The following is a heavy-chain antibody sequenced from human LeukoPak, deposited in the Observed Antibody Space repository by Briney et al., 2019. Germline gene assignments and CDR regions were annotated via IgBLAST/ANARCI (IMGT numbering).Heavy chain of an antibody. CDR2: IRSYSSYI. V-gene: IGHV3-21*01. CDR1: GFTFDTYN. D-gene: IGHD2-21*01. Sequence: GGSLRLSCAASGFTFDTYNFNWVRQAPGKGLEWVATIRSYSSYIHYGDSVKGRFTISRDDAERSVYLQMDNVRVEDTAVYFCARYSEVYYYVDVWGTGTTVTVSS. CDR3: ARYSEVYYYVDV. J-gene: IGHJ6*03.